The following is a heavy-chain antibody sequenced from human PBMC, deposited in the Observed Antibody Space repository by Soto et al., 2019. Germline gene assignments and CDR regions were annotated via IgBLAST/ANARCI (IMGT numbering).Heavy chain of an antibody. CDR2: IYYLGNT. V-gene: IGHV4-39*02. CDR3: ARDVDTDTYFDY. Sequence: SETLSLTCTVSGGSISSGSSYWGWIRQPPGKGLEWIGSIYYLGNTYYNPSLGGRVSISVDTSKNQFSLKLKSVTAADTAVYYCARDVDTDTYFDYWGQGTLVTVSS. D-gene: IGHD5-18*01. J-gene: IGHJ4*02. CDR1: GGSISSGSSY.